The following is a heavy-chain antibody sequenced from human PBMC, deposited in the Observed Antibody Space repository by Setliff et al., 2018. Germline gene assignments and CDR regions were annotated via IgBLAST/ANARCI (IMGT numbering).Heavy chain of an antibody. Sequence: ASVKVSCKVSGYTLTELSMHWVRQAPGQGLEWMGWINPNSGGTNYAQKFQGRVTMTRDTSISTAYMELNRLRSDDTAVYYCARSNSLITMIVVVITNPDYWGQGTLVTVSS. V-gene: IGHV1-2*02. CDR2: INPNSGGT. D-gene: IGHD3-22*01. CDR3: ARSNSLITMIVVVITNPDY. J-gene: IGHJ4*02. CDR1: GYTLTELS.